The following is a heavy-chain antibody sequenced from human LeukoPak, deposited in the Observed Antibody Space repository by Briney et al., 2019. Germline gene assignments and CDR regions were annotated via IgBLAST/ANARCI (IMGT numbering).Heavy chain of an antibody. CDR1: GYTFTGYY. D-gene: IGHD3-10*01. CDR2: INPNSGGT. Sequence: ASVKVSCKASGYTFTGYYMHWVRQAPGQGLEWMGWINPNSGGTNYAQKFQGRVTMTRDTSISTAYMELSRLRSDDTAVYYCATNTWCGSGSYRDYWGQGTLVTVSS. CDR3: ATNTWCGSGSYRDY. V-gene: IGHV1-2*02. J-gene: IGHJ4*02.